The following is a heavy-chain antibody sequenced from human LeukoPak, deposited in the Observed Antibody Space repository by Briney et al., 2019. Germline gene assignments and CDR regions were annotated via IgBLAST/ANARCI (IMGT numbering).Heavy chain of an antibody. Sequence: GESLKISCKGSGYSFATHWIGWVRQMPGKGLEWMGIIYPGDSDTRDSPSFQGQVTISADKSINTAYLQWSSLKASDTAMYYCARPKDGDYELDYWGQGTLVTVSS. J-gene: IGHJ4*02. CDR2: IYPGDSDT. D-gene: IGHD4-17*01. V-gene: IGHV5-51*01. CDR3: ARPKDGDYELDY. CDR1: GYSFATHW.